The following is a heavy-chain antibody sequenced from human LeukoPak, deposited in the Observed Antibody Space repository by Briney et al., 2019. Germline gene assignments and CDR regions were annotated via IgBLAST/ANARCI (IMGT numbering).Heavy chain of an antibody. V-gene: IGHV1-69*13. D-gene: IGHD7-27*01. J-gene: IGHJ4*02. CDR2: IIPIFGTA. CDR3: ARSKWGSGKYYFDY. CDR1: GYTFTSYH. Sequence: EASVKVSCKASGYTFTSYHMHWVRQAPGQGLEWMGGIIPIFGTANYAQKFQGRVTITADESTSTAYMELSSLRSEDTAVYYCARSKWGSGKYYFDYWGQGTLVTVSS.